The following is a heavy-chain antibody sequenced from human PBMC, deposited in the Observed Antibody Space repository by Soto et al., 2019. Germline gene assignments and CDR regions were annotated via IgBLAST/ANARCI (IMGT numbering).Heavy chain of an antibody. CDR1: GFTFSSYA. D-gene: IGHD1-26*01. CDR2: ISGRGGST. V-gene: IGHV3-23*01. Sequence: EVQLLESGGGLVQPGGSLRLSCAASGFTFSSYAMSWVRQAPVKGLEWVSAISGRGGSTYYADSVKGRFTISRDNSKNTRYLQMNSLRAEDTDVYYCAKGIWEQVTWFDPWGQGTLVTVSS. CDR3: AKGIWEQVTWFDP. J-gene: IGHJ5*02.